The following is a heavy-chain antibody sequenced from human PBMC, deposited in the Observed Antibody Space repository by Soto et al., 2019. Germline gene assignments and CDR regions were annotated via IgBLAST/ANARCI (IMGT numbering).Heavy chain of an antibody. CDR3: ARTKKGIFGVAYMYGMDV. Sequence: ASVKVSCKVSGYTLTELSMHWVRQAPGKGLEWMGGFDPEDGETIYAQKFQGRVTMTEDTSTDTAYMELSSLRSEDTAVYYCARTKKGIFGVAYMYGMDVWGQGTTVTVSS. J-gene: IGHJ6*02. D-gene: IGHD3-3*01. CDR2: FDPEDGET. CDR1: GYTLTELS. V-gene: IGHV1-24*01.